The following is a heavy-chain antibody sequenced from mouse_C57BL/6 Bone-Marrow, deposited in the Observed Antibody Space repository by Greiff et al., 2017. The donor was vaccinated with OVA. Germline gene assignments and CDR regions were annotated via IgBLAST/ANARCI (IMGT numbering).Heavy chain of an antibody. CDR1: GYTFTSYW. J-gene: IGHJ3*01. CDR2: IHPNSGST. CDR3: ARKNYSPAWFAY. V-gene: IGHV1-64*01. Sequence: QVQLQQPGAELVNPGASVKLSCKASGYTFTSYWMHWVKQRPGQGLEWIGMIHPNSGSTNYNEKFKSKATLTVDKSSSTAYMQLSSLTSEDSAVYYCARKNYSPAWFAYWGQGTLVTVSA. D-gene: IGHD2-12*01.